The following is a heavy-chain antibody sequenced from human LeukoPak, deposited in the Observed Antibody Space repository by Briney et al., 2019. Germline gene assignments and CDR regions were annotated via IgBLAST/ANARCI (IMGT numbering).Heavy chain of an antibody. CDR2: ISSSSSTI. J-gene: IGHJ4*02. V-gene: IGHV3-48*02. Sequence: PGGSLRLSCAVSGFTFSSHGINWVRQAPGKGLEWVSYISSSSSTIYYADSVKGRFTISRDNAKNSLYLQMNSLRDEDTAVYYCAREGHYYDSSGYYFWGQGTLVTVSS. CDR3: AREGHYYDSSGYYF. CDR1: GFTFSSHG. D-gene: IGHD3-22*01.